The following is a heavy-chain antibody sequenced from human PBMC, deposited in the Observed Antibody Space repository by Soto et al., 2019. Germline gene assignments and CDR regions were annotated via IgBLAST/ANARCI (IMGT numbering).Heavy chain of an antibody. D-gene: IGHD2-15*01. J-gene: IGHJ4*02. CDR3: AKDKGCSGGSCYYDY. CDR2: INGGGGST. V-gene: IGHV3-23*01. CDR1: GFTFSSYT. Sequence: EVQLLEAGGDLIQPGGSLRLSCAASGFTFSSYTMTWVRQAPGKGLEWVSAINGGGGSTYYADSVKGLFTISRDNSKDTLYLQMNSLRAEDTAVYYCAKDKGCSGGSCYYDYWGQGTLVTVSS.